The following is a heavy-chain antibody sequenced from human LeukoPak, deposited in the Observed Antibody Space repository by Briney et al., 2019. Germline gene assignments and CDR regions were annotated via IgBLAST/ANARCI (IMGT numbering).Heavy chain of an antibody. CDR3: ARLNYYDSSGYRQGFDY. J-gene: IGHJ4*02. D-gene: IGHD3-22*01. CDR2: IYYSGST. CDR1: GGSVSSSSYY. V-gene: IGHV4-39*01. Sequence: PSETLSLTCTVSGGSVSSSSYYWGWIRQPPGKGLEWIGSIYYSGSTYYNPSLKSRVTISVDTSKNQFSLKLSSVTAADTAVYYCARLNYYDSSGYRQGFDYWGQGTLVTVSS.